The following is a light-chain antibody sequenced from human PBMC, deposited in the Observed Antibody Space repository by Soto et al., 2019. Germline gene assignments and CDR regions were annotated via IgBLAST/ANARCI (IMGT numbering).Light chain of an antibody. CDR3: LQYNTYRT. J-gene: IGKJ1*01. V-gene: IGKV1-5*03. Sequence: DIQMTQSPSTLSATVGDRVTITCRASQSISTWLAWYQQKPGKAPKLLIYKASSLESGVPSRFSGSGSGTEFTLTISGLQPDDFATYYCLQYNTYRTFGQGTKVDIK. CDR1: QSISTW. CDR2: KAS.